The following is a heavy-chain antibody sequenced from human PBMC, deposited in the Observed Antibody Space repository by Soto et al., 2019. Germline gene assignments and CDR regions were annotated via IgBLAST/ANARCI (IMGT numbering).Heavy chain of an antibody. CDR1: GGSISSAAYC. V-gene: IGHV4-30-4*01. CDR2: IYDDGTT. D-gene: IGHD7-27*01. J-gene: IGHJ4*02. CDR3: ARGPSGDKVDY. Sequence: PSETLSLTCTVSGGSISSAAYCWSWIRQSPDKSLEWIGHIYDDGTTYSSPSLKGRVTISADTSETQFSLKLNSVSAAVTAVYYCARGPSGDKVDYWGQGIQVTVSS.